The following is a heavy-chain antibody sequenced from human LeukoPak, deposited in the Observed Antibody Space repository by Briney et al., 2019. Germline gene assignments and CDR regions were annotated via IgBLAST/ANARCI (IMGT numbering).Heavy chain of an antibody. J-gene: IGHJ4*02. V-gene: IGHV4-59*08. D-gene: IGHD1-26*01. Sequence: SETLSLTCTVSGGSISSYYWSWIRQPPGKGLEWIRYIYYSGSTNYNPSLKSRVTISVDTSKNQFSLKLSSVTAADTAVYYCARLRKVYSGSYYFDYWGQGTLVTVSS. CDR1: GGSISSYY. CDR3: ARLRKVYSGSYYFDY. CDR2: IYYSGST.